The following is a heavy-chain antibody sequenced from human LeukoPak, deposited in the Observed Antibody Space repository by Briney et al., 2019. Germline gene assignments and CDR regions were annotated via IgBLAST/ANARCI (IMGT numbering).Heavy chain of an antibody. V-gene: IGHV3-74*01. J-gene: IGHJ4*02. CDR3: ARDPGYNYGNDY. CDR1: GFTFSSYW. D-gene: IGHD5-18*01. CDR2: INSDGSST. Sequence: PGGSLRLSCAASGFTFSSYWMHWVRQAPGKGLVWVSRINSDGSSTSYADSVKGRFTISRDNAKNTLYLQMSSLRTEDRAVYYCARDPGYNYGNDYWGQGTLVTVSS.